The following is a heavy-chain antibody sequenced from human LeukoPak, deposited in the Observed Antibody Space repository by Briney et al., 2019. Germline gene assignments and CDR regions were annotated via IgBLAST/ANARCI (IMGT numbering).Heavy chain of an antibody. J-gene: IGHJ4*02. CDR1: GGSISSYY. CDR3: ARVVYSSGWYSDAVSGYFDY. Sequence: SETLSLTCTVSGGSISSYYWSWIRQPAGKGLEWIGRIYTSGSTNYNPSLKSRVTMSVDTSKNQFSLKLSSVTAADTAVYYCARVVYSSGWYSDAVSGYFDYWGQGTLVTVSS. V-gene: IGHV4-4*07. CDR2: IYTSGST. D-gene: IGHD6-19*01.